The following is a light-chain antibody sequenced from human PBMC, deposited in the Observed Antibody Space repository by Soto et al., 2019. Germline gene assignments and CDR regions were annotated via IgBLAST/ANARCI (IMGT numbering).Light chain of an antibody. CDR2: SDN. Sequence: QAVVTQPPSASGTPGQRVTISCSGSSSNIGTNTVIWYQQLQGAAPKLLIYSDNQRPSGVPDRFSGSKSGTSASLAISGLQSEDEADYYCAAWDVSLVVFGGGTKLTVL. V-gene: IGLV1-44*01. CDR3: AAWDVSLVV. J-gene: IGLJ2*01. CDR1: SSNIGTNT.